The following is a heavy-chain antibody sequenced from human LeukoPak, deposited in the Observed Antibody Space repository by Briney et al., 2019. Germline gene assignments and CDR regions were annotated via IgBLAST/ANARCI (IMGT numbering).Heavy chain of an antibody. CDR1: GYTFIDYF. CDR2: LNPNNGDT. D-gene: IGHD7-27*01. Sequence: ASLKVSCKTSGYTFIDYFIHWVGQAPGQGLEWMGRLNPNNGDTYYAQDFQGRVTMTRDTSISTAYMELSRLTSDDTAVYYCARDLSSTSSWEFDYWGQGTLVTVSS. J-gene: IGHJ4*02. CDR3: ARDLSSTSSWEFDY. V-gene: IGHV1-2*06.